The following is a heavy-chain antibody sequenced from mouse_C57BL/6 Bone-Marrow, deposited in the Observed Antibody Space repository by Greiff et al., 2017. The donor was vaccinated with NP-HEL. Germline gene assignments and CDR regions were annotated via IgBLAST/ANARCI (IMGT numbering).Heavy chain of an antibody. CDR1: GFTFSSYT. CDR2: ISGGGGNT. J-gene: IGHJ2*01. V-gene: IGHV5-9*01. Sequence: VQLKQSGGGLVKPGGSLKLSCAASGFTFSSYTMSWVRQTPEKRLEWVATISGGGGNTYYPDSVKGRFTISRDNAKNTLYLQMSRLRSEDTALDYCARAYYSNYGFDYWGQGTTLTVSS. D-gene: IGHD2-5*01. CDR3: ARAYYSNYGFDY.